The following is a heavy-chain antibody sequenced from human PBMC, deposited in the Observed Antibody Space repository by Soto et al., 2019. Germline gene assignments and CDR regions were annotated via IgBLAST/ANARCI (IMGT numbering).Heavy chain of an antibody. V-gene: IGHV3-30-3*01. D-gene: IGHD4-17*01. J-gene: IGHJ4*02. CDR1: GFTFSSYA. CDR3: ARYDYGGKVTGGPFDY. Sequence: PGGSLRLSCAASGFTFSSYAMHWVRQAPGKGLEWVAVISYDGSNKYYADSVKGRFTISRDNSKNTLYLQMNSLRAEDTAVYYCARYDYGGKVTGGPFDYWGQGTLVTVSS. CDR2: ISYDGSNK.